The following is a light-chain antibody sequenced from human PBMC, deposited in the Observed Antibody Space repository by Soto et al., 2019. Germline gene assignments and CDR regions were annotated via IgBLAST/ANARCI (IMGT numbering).Light chain of an antibody. CDR2: RAS. CDR3: QKYTSYSGT. J-gene: IGKJ1*01. V-gene: IGKV1-5*03. Sequence: DIQMTQSPSSVSASVGDRVTITCRASQSINSWLAWYQQKPGKAPKLLIYRASSLESGVPSRFSGSGSGTEFTLTISSLQPDDFATYYCQKYTSYSGTFGQGTKVDI. CDR1: QSINSW.